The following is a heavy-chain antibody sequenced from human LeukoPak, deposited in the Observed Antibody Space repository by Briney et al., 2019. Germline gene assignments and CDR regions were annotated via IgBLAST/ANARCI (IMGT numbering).Heavy chain of an antibody. Sequence: GGSLRLSCAPSGFTFSQYGMFWVRQAPGKGLVWVAYIQFDGNKEYYMDSVKGRFTISRDNAKNSLYLQINSLRAEDTALYYCAKDSSGWPHYSDYWGQGTLVTVSS. V-gene: IGHV3-30*02. D-gene: IGHD6-19*01. CDR2: IQFDGNKE. J-gene: IGHJ4*02. CDR3: AKDSSGWPHYSDY. CDR1: GFTFSQYG.